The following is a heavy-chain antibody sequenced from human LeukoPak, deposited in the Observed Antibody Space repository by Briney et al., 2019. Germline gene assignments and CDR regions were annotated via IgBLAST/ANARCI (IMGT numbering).Heavy chain of an antibody. CDR1: GFTFSSYG. CDR2: IRYDGSNK. CDR3: AKDYGDYFHDWFDP. V-gene: IGHV3-30*02. Sequence: GGSLRLSCAASGFTFSSYGMHWVRQAPGKGLEWVAFIRYDGSNKYYADSVKGRFTISRDNSKNTLYLQMNSLRAEATAVYYCAKDYGDYFHDWFDPWGQGTLVTVSS. J-gene: IGHJ5*02. D-gene: IGHD4-17*01.